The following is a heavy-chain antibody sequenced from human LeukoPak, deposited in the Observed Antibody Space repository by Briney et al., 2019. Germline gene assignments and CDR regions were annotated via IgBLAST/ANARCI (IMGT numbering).Heavy chain of an antibody. CDR3: ARVRDTYYYDSSGQQFDY. J-gene: IGHJ4*02. Sequence: SETLSLTCAVYGGSFSGYYWSWIRQPPGKGLEWIGEINHSGSTNYNPSPKSRVTISVDTSKNQFSLKLSSVTAADTAVYYCARVRDTYYYDSSGQQFDYWGQGTLVTVSS. CDR1: GGSFSGYY. D-gene: IGHD3-22*01. CDR2: INHSGST. V-gene: IGHV4-34*01.